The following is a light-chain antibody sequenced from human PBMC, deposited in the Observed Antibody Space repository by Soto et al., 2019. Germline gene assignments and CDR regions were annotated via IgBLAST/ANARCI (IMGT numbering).Light chain of an antibody. J-gene: IGKJ1*01. CDR2: DAS. V-gene: IGKV1-5*01. CDR3: QQYNNYWT. CDR1: QSISSW. Sequence: DIQMTQSPSTLSASVGDRVTITCRASQSISSWLAWYQQKPGKAPKLLIYDASSLESGVPSRFSDSGSATEFTLTISSLQPDDFATYYCQQYNNYWTFGQGTRVEIK.